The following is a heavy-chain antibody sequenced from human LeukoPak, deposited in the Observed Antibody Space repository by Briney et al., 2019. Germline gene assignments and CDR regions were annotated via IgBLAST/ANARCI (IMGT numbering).Heavy chain of an antibody. J-gene: IGHJ5*02. CDR3: ARAEIPGYSSGRFDP. D-gene: IGHD6-19*01. CDR1: GFTFSIYT. CDR2: IYSGGST. V-gene: IGHV3-53*01. Sequence: GGSLRLSCSASGFTFSIYTMNWVRQAPGKGLEWVSVIYSGGSTYYADSVKGRFTISRDNSKNTLYLQMNSLRAEDTAVYYCARAEIPGYSSGRFDPWGQGTLVTVSS.